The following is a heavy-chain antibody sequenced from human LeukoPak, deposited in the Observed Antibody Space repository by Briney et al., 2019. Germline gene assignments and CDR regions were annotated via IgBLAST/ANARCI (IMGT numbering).Heavy chain of an antibody. CDR2: ISGSGGST. V-gene: IGHV3-23*01. CDR1: GFTFSSYG. CDR3: ARALAVAGTNAFDI. J-gene: IGHJ3*02. Sequence: GSLRLSCAASGFTFSSYGMSWVRQAPGKGLEWVSAISGSGGSTYYADSVKGRFTISRDNAKNSLYLQMNSLRAEDTAVYYCARALAVAGTNAFDIWGQGTMVTVSS. D-gene: IGHD6-19*01.